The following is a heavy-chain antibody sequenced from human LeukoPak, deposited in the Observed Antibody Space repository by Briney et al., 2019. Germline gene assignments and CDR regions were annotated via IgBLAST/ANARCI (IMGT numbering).Heavy chain of an antibody. Sequence: GGSLRLSCAASGFTFDDYGMSWVRQAPGKGLEWVPGLNRNGDITGYADSVKGRFIISRDNAKNSLYLQMNSLRAEDTALYHCARKGVGGELGGFDYWGQGTLVTVSS. CDR1: GFTFDDYG. D-gene: IGHD3-16*01. V-gene: IGHV3-20*01. CDR3: ARKGVGGELGGFDY. CDR2: LNRNGDIT. J-gene: IGHJ4*02.